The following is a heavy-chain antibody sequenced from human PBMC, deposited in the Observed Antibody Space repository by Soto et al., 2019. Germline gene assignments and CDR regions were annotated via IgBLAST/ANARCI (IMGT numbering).Heavy chain of an antibody. Sequence: EVQLLESGGGLVQPGGSLRLSCAASGFTFNNYAMGWVRQAPGKGLEWVSAITDSGDDTYYIDSVKGRFTISRDNSKSTLYLQMNSLRPEDTAIYYCAKVGSSSWSPHYYFDYWGQGTLVTVSS. J-gene: IGHJ4*02. CDR3: AKVGSSSWSPHYYFDY. D-gene: IGHD2-2*01. CDR2: ITDSGDDT. CDR1: GFTFNNYA. V-gene: IGHV3-23*01.